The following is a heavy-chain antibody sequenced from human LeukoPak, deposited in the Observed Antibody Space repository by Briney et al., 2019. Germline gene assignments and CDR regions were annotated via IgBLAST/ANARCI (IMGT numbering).Heavy chain of an antibody. V-gene: IGHV3-30*04. CDR3: VTEERDVVVFDY. Sequence: GGSLRLSCAASGFTFSTFGFHWVRQAPGKGLEWVALISDDGRITYYADSVRGRFTVSRDDYQSTLYLQMNSLRVDDAGVYYCVTEERDVVVFDYWGQGTLVALSA. J-gene: IGHJ4*02. CDR2: ISDDGRIT. D-gene: IGHD2-15*01. CDR1: GFTFSTFG.